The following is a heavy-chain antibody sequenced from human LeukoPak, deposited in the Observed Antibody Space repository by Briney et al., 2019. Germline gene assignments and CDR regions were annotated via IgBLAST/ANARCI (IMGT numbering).Heavy chain of an antibody. CDR1: GGSISSYY. D-gene: IGHD3-22*01. CDR2: IYYSGST. V-gene: IGHV4-59*01. CDR3: ASRWRDSSGYYYFDY. J-gene: IGHJ4*02. Sequence: PSETLSLTCTVSGGSISSYYWSWIRQPPGKGLEWIGYIYYSGSTNYNPSLKSRVTISVDTSKNQFSLKLSSVTAAGTAVYYCASRWRDSSGYYYFDYWGQGTLVTVSS.